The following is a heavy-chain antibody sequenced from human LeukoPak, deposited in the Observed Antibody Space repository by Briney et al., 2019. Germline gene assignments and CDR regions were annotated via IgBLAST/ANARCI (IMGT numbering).Heavy chain of an antibody. J-gene: IGHJ4*02. CDR3: LFFGVVIQSFDY. CDR2: IIPIFGTA. Sequence: GASVKVSCKASGGTFSSYAISWVRQAPGQGLEWMGGIIPIFGTANYAQKFQGRATITTDESTSTAYMELSSLRSEDTAVYYCLFFGVVIQSFDYWGQGTLVTVSS. CDR1: GGTFSSYA. D-gene: IGHD3-3*01. V-gene: IGHV1-69*05.